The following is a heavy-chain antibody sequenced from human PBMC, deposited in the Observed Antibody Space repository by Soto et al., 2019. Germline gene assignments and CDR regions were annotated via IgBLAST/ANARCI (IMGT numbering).Heavy chain of an antibody. J-gene: IGHJ4*02. CDR1: GGSISSYY. CDR3: GSNGYYSIDN. D-gene: IGHD3-3*01. V-gene: IGHV4-59*12. Sequence: SETLSLTCTVSGGSISSYYWSWIRQPPGKGLEWIGEIYRSGSTNYNPSLKSRVTISVDKSNNQFSLKLSSVTAADTAVYYCGSNGYYSIDNWGQGTLVTVSS. CDR2: IYRSGST.